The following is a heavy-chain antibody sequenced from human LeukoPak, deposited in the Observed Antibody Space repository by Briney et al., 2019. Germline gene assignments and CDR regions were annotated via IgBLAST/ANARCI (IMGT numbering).Heavy chain of an antibody. CDR1: GGSISSGGYY. J-gene: IGHJ4*02. CDR3: ARVEVPAATQDYYFDY. V-gene: IGHV4-31*03. D-gene: IGHD2-2*01. Sequence: SETLSLTCTVSGGSISSGGYYWSWIRQHPGKGLEWIGYIYYSGSTYYNPSLKSRVTISVDTSKNQLSLKLSSVTAADTAVYYCARVEVPAATQDYYFDYWGQGTLVTVSS. CDR2: IYYSGST.